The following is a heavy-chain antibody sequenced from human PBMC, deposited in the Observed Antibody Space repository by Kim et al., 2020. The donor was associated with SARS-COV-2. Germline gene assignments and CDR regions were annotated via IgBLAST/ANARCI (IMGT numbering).Heavy chain of an antibody. CDR2: IYHSGST. V-gene: IGHV4-4*02. D-gene: IGHD3-22*01. Sequence: SETLSLTCAVSGGSISSSNWWSWVRQPPGKGLEWIGEIYHSGSTNYNPSLKSRVTISVDKSKNQFSLKLSSVTAADTAVYYCASVDYYDSSGYYYLDYWGQGTLVTVSS. CDR3: ASVDYYDSSGYYYLDY. J-gene: IGHJ4*02. CDR1: GGSISSSNW.